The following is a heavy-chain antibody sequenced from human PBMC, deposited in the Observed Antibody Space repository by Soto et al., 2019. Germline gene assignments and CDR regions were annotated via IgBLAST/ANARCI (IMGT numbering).Heavy chain of an antibody. J-gene: IGHJ6*02. CDR1: GFTFSSYA. Sequence: VGSLRLSCAASGFTFSSYAMSWVRQAPGKGLEWVSAISGSGGSTYYADSVKGRFTISRDNSKNTLYLQMNSLRAEDTAVYYCAKDRAIFGVVPYYYYGMDVWGQGTTVTVSS. V-gene: IGHV3-23*01. CDR2: ISGSGGST. D-gene: IGHD3-3*01. CDR3: AKDRAIFGVVPYYYYGMDV.